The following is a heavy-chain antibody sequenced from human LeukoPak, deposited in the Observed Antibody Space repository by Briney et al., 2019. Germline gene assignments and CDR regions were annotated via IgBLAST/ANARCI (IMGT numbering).Heavy chain of an antibody. D-gene: IGHD3-9*01. CDR2: ISAYNGNT. J-gene: IGHJ4*02. CDR1: GYTLTSYG. CDR3: AREGIAGPNRYLDY. V-gene: IGHV1-18*01. Sequence: ASVKLSCKASGYTLTSYGISWVRQAPGQGLEWMGWISAYNGNTNYAQNLQGRVTMTTDTSTSTAYMELRRLRSDDTAVYYCAREGIAGPNRYLDYWGQGTLVTVSS.